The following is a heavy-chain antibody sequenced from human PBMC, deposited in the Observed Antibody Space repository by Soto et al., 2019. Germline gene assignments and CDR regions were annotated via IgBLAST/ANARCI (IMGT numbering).Heavy chain of an antibody. CDR1: GGSISSYY. CDR2: IYYSGST. D-gene: IGHD2-8*01. J-gene: IGHJ4*02. Sequence: PSETLSLTCTVSGGSISSYYWSWIRQPPGKGLEWIGYIYYSGSTNYNPSLKSRVTISVDTSKNQFSLKLSSVTAAETAVYYCARGYCTNGVCYTGDYYFDYCGQRTLVPVSS. CDR3: ARGYCTNGVCYTGDYYFDY. V-gene: IGHV4-59*01.